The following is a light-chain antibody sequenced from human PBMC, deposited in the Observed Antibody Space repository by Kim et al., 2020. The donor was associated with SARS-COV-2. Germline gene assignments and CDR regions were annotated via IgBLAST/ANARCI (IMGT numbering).Light chain of an antibody. J-gene: IGLJ3*02. CDR2: GKN. Sequence: SSELTQDPAVSVALGQTVRITCQGDSLRSYYASWYQQKPGQAPVLVIYGKNNRPSGIPDRFSGSSSGNTASLNITGAQAEDEADYYCNSRDSSGNHNWVF. CDR1: SLRSYY. CDR3: NSRDSSGNHNWV. V-gene: IGLV3-19*01.